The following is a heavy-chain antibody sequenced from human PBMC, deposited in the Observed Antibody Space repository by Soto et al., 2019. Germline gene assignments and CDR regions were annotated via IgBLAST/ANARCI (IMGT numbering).Heavy chain of an antibody. CDR1: GGGSGSHY. Sequence: SETLSLTCTISGGGSGSHYWTWIRQPAGKVLEWIGRIYGSGSTKYTPSLQSRVTMSLDTSKNQFSLRLASVPAADTAVYYCARGPRCSDWFDPWGQGTWGTVSS. CDR2: IYGSGST. D-gene: IGHD3-10*02. J-gene: IGHJ5*02. V-gene: IGHV4-4*07. CDR3: ARGPRCSDWFDP.